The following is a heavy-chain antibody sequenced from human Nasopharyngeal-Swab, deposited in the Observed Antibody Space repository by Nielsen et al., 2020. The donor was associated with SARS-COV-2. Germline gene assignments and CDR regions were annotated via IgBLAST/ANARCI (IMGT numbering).Heavy chain of an antibody. D-gene: IGHD6-13*01. Sequence: WIRQPPGKALEWVSAISGSGGSTYYADSVKGRFTISRDNSKNTLYLQMNSLRAEDTAVYYCAKDQGAAAGPFDYWGQGTLVTVSS. CDR3: AKDQGAAAGPFDY. CDR2: ISGSGGST. J-gene: IGHJ4*02. V-gene: IGHV3-23*01.